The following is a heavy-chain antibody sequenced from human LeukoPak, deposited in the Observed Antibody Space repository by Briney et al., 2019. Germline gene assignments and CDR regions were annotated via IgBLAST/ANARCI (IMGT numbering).Heavy chain of an antibody. V-gene: IGHV4-59*01. CDR3: ARLTGYSSESWFDP. J-gene: IGHJ5*02. Sequence: PSETLSLTCAASGVSISSYYWSWVRQPPGKGLEWMGYIYYSGSTNYKSSLKSRVTISVDTYKNQFSLKMSSVTAADTAVYYCARLTGYSSESWFDPWGEGRLVTVSS. D-gene: IGHD3-9*01. CDR1: GVSISSYY. CDR2: IYYSGST.